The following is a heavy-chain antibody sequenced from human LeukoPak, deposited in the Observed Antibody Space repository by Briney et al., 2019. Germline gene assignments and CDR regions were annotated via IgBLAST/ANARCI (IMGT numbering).Heavy chain of an antibody. V-gene: IGHV3-11*01. CDR1: GFIFSDHY. D-gene: IGHD3-10*01. CDR2: INSGGTTL. J-gene: IGHJ4*02. CDR3: ARLRGFIDY. Sequence: GGSLRLSCGGSGFIFSDHYMTWVRQAPGKGLDLVASINSGGTTLYYADSVEGRFTISRDNAKDSLYLEMNSLRVDDTAVYYCARLRGFIDYWGQGSLVTVSS.